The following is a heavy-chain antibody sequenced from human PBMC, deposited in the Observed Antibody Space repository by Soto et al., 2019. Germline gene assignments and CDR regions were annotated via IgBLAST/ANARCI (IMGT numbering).Heavy chain of an antibody. J-gene: IGHJ6*02. V-gene: IGHV4-59*01. CDR3: ASLTYYYDSSGYFPDGYYGMDV. CDR2: IYYSGST. Sequence: LSLTCTVSGGSISSYYWSWIRQPPGKGLEWIGYIYYSGSTNYNPSLKSRVTISVDTSKNQFSLKLSSVTAADTAVYYCASLTYYYDSSGYFPDGYYGMDVWGQGTTVTVSS. CDR1: GGSISSYY. D-gene: IGHD3-22*01.